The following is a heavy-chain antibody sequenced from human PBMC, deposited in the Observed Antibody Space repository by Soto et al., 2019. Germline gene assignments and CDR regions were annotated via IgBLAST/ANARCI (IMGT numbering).Heavy chain of an antibody. CDR2: MSCSGGST. CDR1: GFTFSSYA. Sequence: GGSVRLSCAASGFTFSSYAMSWVRQAPGQGLEWVSAMSCSGGSTYYADSVKGRFTISSDNSKNTLYLQMNSLRAESTAVYYSATDREGVIYNWCDPWGQGTLVTVSS. J-gene: IGHJ5*02. V-gene: IGHV3-23*01. CDR3: ATDREGVIYNWCDP. D-gene: IGHD3-16*02.